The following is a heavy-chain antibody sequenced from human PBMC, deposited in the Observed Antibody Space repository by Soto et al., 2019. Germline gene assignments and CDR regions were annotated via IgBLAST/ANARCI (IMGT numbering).Heavy chain of an antibody. CDR2: ISGRGENI. D-gene: IGHD4-17*01. J-gene: IGHJ4*02. Sequence: PGGSLRLPCAASGITFSNYAMNWVRQAPGKGLEWVSGISGRGENIYSADSVKGRFTISRDNSKNTLSLQMNSLRAEDSALLFRARAVANDYGEPLYYFDFWGQGT. CDR1: GITFSNYA. V-gene: IGHV3-23*01. CDR3: ARAVANDYGEPLYYFDF.